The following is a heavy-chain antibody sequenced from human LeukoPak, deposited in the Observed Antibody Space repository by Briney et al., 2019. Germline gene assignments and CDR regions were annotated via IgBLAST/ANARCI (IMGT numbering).Heavy chain of an antibody. CDR1: GYSISSGYY. CDR3: ARDWATTVVRSPLGY. D-gene: IGHD4-23*01. CDR2: IYHSGST. J-gene: IGHJ4*02. V-gene: IGHV4-38-2*02. Sequence: SETLSLTCTVSGYSISSGYYWGWIRQPPGKGLEWIGSIYHSGSTYYNPSLKSRVTISVDTSKNQFSLKLSSVTAADTAVYYCARDWATTVVRSPLGYWGQGTLVTVSS.